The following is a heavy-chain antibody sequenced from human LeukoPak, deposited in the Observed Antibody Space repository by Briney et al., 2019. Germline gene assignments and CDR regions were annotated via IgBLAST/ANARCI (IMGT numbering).Heavy chain of an antibody. CDR2: INHIGSN. D-gene: IGHD6-6*01. V-gene: IGHV4-34*01. CDR1: GGSFSGFY. J-gene: IGHJ6*03. Sequence: SETLSLTCAVNGGSFSGFYWSWIRQPPGKGLEWIGEINHIGSNNYNPSLKSRFTISVDTSKNQFSLKLSSVTAADTAVYYCARGSGGQQLIRGYYYMDVWGKGTTVTVSS. CDR3: ARGSGGQQLIRGYYYMDV.